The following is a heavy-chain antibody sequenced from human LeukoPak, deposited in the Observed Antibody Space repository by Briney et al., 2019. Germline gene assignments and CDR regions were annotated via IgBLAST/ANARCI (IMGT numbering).Heavy chain of an antibody. D-gene: IGHD3-9*01. V-gene: IGHV3-30*02. CDR1: GFTFSSYG. J-gene: IGHJ4*02. CDR2: IRYDGSNE. Sequence: GGSLRLSCAASGFTFSSYGMHWVRQAPGKGLEWVSFIRYDGSNEYYADSVRGRFTISRDNSKNTLYLQMNSLRAEDTAVYYCAKSDYVLRYFDWLSPIDYWGQGTLVTVSS. CDR3: AKSDYVLRYFDWLSPIDY.